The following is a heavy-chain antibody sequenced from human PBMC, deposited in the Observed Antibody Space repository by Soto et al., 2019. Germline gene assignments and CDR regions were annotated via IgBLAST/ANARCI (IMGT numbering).Heavy chain of an antibody. V-gene: IGHV1-69*13. Sequence: GASVKVSCKASGGTFSSYAISWVRQAPGQGLEWMGGIIPIFGTANYAQKFQGRVTITADESTSTAYMELSSLRSEDTAVYYCARVGYYDSSGPPVGMDVWGQGTTVTV. CDR3: ARVGYYDSSGPPVGMDV. CDR2: IIPIFGTA. J-gene: IGHJ6*02. D-gene: IGHD3-22*01. CDR1: GGTFSSYA.